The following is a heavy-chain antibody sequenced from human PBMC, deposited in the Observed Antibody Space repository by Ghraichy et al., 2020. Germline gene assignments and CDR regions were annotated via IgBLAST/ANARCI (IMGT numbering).Heavy chain of an antibody. CDR3: ARLGARGYYYYYMDV. D-gene: IGHD3-16*01. V-gene: IGHV4-39*01. CDR2: IYYSGGT. CDR1: GGSISSSSYY. J-gene: IGHJ6*03. Sequence: SETPSLTCAVSGGSISSSSYYWAWIRQPPGKGLESIGSIYYSGGTYYNPSLKSRVTISVDTSKNQFSLKLSSVTAADTAVYYCARLGARGYYYYYMDVWGKGTTVTVSS.